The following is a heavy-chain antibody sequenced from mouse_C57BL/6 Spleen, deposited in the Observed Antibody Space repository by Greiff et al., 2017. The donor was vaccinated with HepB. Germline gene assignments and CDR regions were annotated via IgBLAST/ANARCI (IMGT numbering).Heavy chain of an antibody. CDR3: ARSSITTVVAEAMDY. J-gene: IGHJ4*01. D-gene: IGHD1-1*01. V-gene: IGHV1-64*01. Sequence: QVQLQQPGAELVKPGASVKLSCTASGYTFTSYWMHWVKQRPGQGLEWIGMIHPNSGSTNYNEKFKSKATLTVDKSSNTAYMQLSSLTSEDSAVYYCARSSITTVVAEAMDYWGQGTSVTVSS. CDR2: IHPNSGST. CDR1: GYTFTSYW.